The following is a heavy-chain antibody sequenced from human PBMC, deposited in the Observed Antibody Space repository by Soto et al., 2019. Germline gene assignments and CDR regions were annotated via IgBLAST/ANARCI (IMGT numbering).Heavy chain of an antibody. V-gene: IGHV6-1*01. Sequence: PSQTLSLTCAISGDRISSNSAAWNWIRQSPSRGLEWLGRTYYRSKWYNYYAVSVKSRITINPDTSKNQFSLQLTSVTPEDTAVYYCARLNPGGDTASPVDYWGQGTLVTVSS. CDR1: GDRISSNSAA. D-gene: IGHD3-16*01. CDR3: ARLNPGGDTASPVDY. J-gene: IGHJ4*02. CDR2: TYYRSKWYN.